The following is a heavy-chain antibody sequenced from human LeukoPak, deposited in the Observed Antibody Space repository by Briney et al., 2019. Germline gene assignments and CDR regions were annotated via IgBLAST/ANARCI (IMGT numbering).Heavy chain of an antibody. CDR2: IYYSGST. CDR3: ARDAYCSGGSCPNHYYYYGMDV. J-gene: IGHJ6*02. CDR1: GGSISNYY. D-gene: IGHD2-15*01. Sequence: PSETLSLTCTVSGGSISNYYWSWIRQPPGKGLEWIGYIYYSGSTNYNPSLKSRVTISVDTSKNQFSLKLSSVTAADTAVYYCARDAYCSGGSCPNHYYYYGMDVWGQGTTVTVSS. V-gene: IGHV4-59*01.